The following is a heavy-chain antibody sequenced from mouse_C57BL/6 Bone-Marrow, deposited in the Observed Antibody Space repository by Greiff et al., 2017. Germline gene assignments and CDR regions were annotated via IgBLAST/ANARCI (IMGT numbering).Heavy chain of an antibody. V-gene: IGHV5-6*01. CDR3: AREGGY. CDR2: ISSGGSYT. Sequence: EVQVVESGGDLVKPGGSLKLSCAASGFTFSSYGMSWVRQTPDKRLEWVATISSGGSYTYYPDRVKGRFPISRDNAKNTLYLQMGSLKAEDTAMYYCAREGGYWGQGTTLTVSS. J-gene: IGHJ2*01. CDR1: GFTFSSYG.